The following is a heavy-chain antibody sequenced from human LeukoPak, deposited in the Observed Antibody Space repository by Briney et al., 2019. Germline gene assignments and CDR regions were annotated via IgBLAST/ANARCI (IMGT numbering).Heavy chain of an antibody. J-gene: IGHJ6*02. V-gene: IGHV1-46*01. CDR2: INPSGGST. D-gene: IGHD5-18*01. Sequence: GASVKVSCKASGGTFSSYAISWVRQAPGQGLEWMGIINPSGGSTSYAQKFQGRVTMTRDTSTSTVYMELSSLRSEDTAVYYCARDLYSGYSYGRPPITYGMDVWGQGTTVTVSS. CDR1: GGTFSSYA. CDR3: ARDLYSGYSYGRPPITYGMDV.